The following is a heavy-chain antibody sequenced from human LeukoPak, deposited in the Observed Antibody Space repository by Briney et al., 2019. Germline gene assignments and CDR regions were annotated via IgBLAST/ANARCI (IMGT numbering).Heavy chain of an antibody. CDR3: ARQGPSLVVVSAFDY. Sequence: GGSLRLSCAASGFDFSSNWMHWVRHAPGQGLVWVSRIKGDGISTNYADSVKGRFTISRDNSKNTLYLQMNSLRAEDTAVYYCARQGPSLVVVSAFDYWGQGTLVTVSS. CDR1: GFDFSSNW. CDR2: IKGDGIST. V-gene: IGHV3-74*01. J-gene: IGHJ4*02. D-gene: IGHD3-22*01.